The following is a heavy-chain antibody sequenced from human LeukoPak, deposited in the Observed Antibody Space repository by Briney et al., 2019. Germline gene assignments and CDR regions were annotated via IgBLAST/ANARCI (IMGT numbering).Heavy chain of an antibody. CDR3: ARGSWSAADTNIDY. D-gene: IGHD6-13*01. CDR1: GFXLSTYW. V-gene: IGHV3-74*01. CDR2: INSDGSRT. J-gene: IGHJ4*02. Sequence: GGSLRLSCAASGFXLSTYWIHWVRQGPGKGLVWVSCINSDGSRTTYADSVKGRFTISRDNAKNTLYLQMNTLRVEDTAVYYCARGSWSAADTNIDYWGQGTLVTVSS.